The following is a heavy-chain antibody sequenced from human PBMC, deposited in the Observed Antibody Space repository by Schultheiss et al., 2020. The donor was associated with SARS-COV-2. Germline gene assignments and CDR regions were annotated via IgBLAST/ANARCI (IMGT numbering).Heavy chain of an antibody. J-gene: IGHJ4*02. V-gene: IGHV3-15*01. CDR1: GFTFSKAW. CDR2: IKSKTDGGTR. Sequence: GGSLRLSCVVSGFTFSKAWMSWVRQAPGKGLEWVGRIKSKTDGGTRDYAAPVKGRFTISRDDSKNTLYLQMNSLKTEDTAVYYCAKDNRSISTNYFDYWGQGTLVTVSS. CDR3: AKDNRSISTNYFDY. D-gene: IGHD2/OR15-2a*01.